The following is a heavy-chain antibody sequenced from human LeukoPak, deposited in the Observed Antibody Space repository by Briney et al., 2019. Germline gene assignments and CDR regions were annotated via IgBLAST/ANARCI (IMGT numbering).Heavy chain of an antibody. CDR1: TFSATNDN. CDR2: TRYDGTME. CDR3: AKSAGDITIFGVVIIRGFDY. D-gene: IGHD3-3*01. V-gene: IGHV3-30*02. Sequence: GGSLRLSCVASTFSATNDNMHWVRQAPGEGLEWVAFTRYDGTMEYYADSVKGRFTISRDTSQNTLYLMMNSLRGDDTAVYYCAKSAGDITIFGVVIIRGFDYWGQGTLVTVSS. J-gene: IGHJ4*02.